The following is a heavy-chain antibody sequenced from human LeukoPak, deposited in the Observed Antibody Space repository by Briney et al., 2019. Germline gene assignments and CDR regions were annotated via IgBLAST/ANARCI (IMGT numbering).Heavy chain of an antibody. V-gene: IGHV3-20*04. CDR3: ARDDYGSGIPYYMDV. J-gene: IGHJ6*03. Sequence: RPGGSLRLSCAASGFTFDDYGMSWVRQAPGKGLEWVSGINWNGGSTGYADSAKGRFTISRDNAKNSLYLQMNSLRAEDTALYYCARDDYGSGIPYYMDVWGKGTTVTVSS. CDR1: GFTFDDYG. D-gene: IGHD3-10*01. CDR2: INWNGGST.